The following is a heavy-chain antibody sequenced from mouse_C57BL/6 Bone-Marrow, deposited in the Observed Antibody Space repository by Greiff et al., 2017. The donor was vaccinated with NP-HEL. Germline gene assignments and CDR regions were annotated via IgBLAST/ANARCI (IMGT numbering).Heavy chain of an antibody. CDR1: GFNIKDDY. CDR2: IDPENGDT. D-gene: IGHD4-1*01. Sequence: VQLQQSGAELVRPGASVKLSCTASGFNIKDDYMHWVKQRPEQGLEWIGWIDPENGDTEYASKFQGKATITADTSSNTAYLQLSSLTSEDTAVYYCTRLGRPYYAMDYWGQGTSVTVSS. CDR3: TRLGRPYYAMDY. J-gene: IGHJ4*01. V-gene: IGHV14-4*01.